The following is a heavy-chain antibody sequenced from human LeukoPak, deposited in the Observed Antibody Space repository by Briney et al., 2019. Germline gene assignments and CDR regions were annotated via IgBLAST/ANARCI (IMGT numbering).Heavy chain of an antibody. D-gene: IGHD3-10*01. CDR1: GGSFSGYY. V-gene: IGHV4-34*01. Sequence: PSETLSLTCAVYGGSFSGYYWSWIRQPPGKGLEWIGEINHSGSTNYNPSLKSRVTISVDTSKNQFSLKLSSVTAADTAVYYCASRTMVRGTSLNPWGQGTLVTVSS. CDR2: INHSGST. CDR3: ASRTMVRGTSLNP. J-gene: IGHJ5*02.